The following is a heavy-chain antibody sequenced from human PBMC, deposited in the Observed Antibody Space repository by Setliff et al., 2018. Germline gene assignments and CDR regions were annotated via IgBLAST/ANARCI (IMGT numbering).Heavy chain of an antibody. CDR1: GYTFATYG. J-gene: IGHJ3*02. CDR2: ISPYNSNT. CDR3: ARGPAGTYAFDI. D-gene: IGHD1-7*01. Sequence: ASVKVSCKASGYTFATYGISWVRQAPGQGLEWMGWISPYNSNTNYAQKFQGWVTMTRDTSISTAYMELSRLRSDDTAVYYCARGPAGTYAFDIWGQGTMVTVSS. V-gene: IGHV1-18*01.